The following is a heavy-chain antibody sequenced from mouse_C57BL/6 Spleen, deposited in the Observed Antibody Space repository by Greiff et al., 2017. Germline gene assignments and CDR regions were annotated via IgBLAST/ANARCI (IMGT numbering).Heavy chain of an antibody. Sequence: VQLQQSGAELVRPGASVTLSCKASGYTFTDYEMHWVKQTPVHGLEWIGAIDPETGGTAYNQKFKGKAILTADKSSSTAYMELRSLTSEDSAVYYGTRDVPGGFEVWGTGTTVTVSS. J-gene: IGHJ1*03. CDR3: TRDVPGGFEV. CDR2: IDPETGGT. CDR1: GYTFTDYE. V-gene: IGHV1-15*01.